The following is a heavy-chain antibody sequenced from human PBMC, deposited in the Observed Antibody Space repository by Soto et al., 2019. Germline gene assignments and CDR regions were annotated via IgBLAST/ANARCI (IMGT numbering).Heavy chain of an antibody. CDR1: GFTFSGSA. Sequence: PGGYLRLSCAASGFTFSGSAMHWVRQASGKGLEWVGRIRSKGNNYATAYGASLKGRFTISRDDSKNTSYLQMNSLNTEDTAVYYCSRQASDFWSGKPQYYMDVWGKGTTVTVSS. V-gene: IGHV3-73*01. CDR2: IRSKGNNYAT. J-gene: IGHJ6*03. CDR3: SRQASDFWSGKPQYYMDV. D-gene: IGHD3-3*01.